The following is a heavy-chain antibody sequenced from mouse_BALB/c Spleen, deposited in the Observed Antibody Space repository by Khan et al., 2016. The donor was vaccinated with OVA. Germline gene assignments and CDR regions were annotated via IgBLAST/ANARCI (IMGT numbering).Heavy chain of an antibody. V-gene: IGHV5-9-3*01. CDR1: GFTFSSYA. CDR2: VSSGGHYT. J-gene: IGHJ4*01. Sequence: EVELVESGGGLEKPGGSLKVSCSASGFTFSSYAMSWVRQTPEKRLEWVATVSSGGHYTFYPDSVKGRFTISRDNAKNTLYLQMSSLRSEDTAMYCCARSLVDYHAMDYWGQGTSVTVSS. D-gene: IGHD2-2*01. CDR3: ARSLVDYHAMDY.